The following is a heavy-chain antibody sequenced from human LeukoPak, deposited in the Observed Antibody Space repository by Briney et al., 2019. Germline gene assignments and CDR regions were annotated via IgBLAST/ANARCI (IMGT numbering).Heavy chain of an antibody. J-gene: IGHJ4*02. CDR2: ISYDETNT. CDR3: ARAEGGRWGYRPSYFDY. CDR1: GFTFSSYD. D-gene: IGHD7-27*01. V-gene: IGHV3-30-3*01. Sequence: GSLRLSCAASGFTFSSYDMHWVRQAPGKGLEWVAVISYDETNTYYADSVKGRFTIFRDISKNTLFLHMNSLRGEDTGVYYCARAEGGRWGYRPSYFDYWGQGTLVTVSS.